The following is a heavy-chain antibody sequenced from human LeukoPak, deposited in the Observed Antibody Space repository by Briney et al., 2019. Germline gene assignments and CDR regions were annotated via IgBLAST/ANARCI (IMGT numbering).Heavy chain of an antibody. CDR3: AREEPPSYGMDV. CDR2: IYNDDRT. CDR1: GFIVSTNY. Sequence: GGSLRLSCAASGFIVSTNYMGWVRQAPGKGLEWVSVIYNDDRTYFADSVKGRFAISRDNSKNTLYLQMNSLRAEDTAVYYCAREEPPSYGMDVWGQGTTVTVSS. D-gene: IGHD1-14*01. J-gene: IGHJ6*02. V-gene: IGHV3-53*01.